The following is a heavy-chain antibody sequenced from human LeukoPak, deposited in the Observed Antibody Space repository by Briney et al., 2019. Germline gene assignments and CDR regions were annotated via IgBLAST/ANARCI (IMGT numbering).Heavy chain of an antibody. CDR3: ARHDSVIGSYPLG. D-gene: IGHD1-26*01. CDR1: GYRFTSYW. V-gene: IGHV5-51*01. Sequence: GESLKISCKGSGYRFTSYWIGWVRQMPGKGLEWMGIIHPADSDTRYSPSFQGQVTISADKSISTAYLQWSSLKASDTAMYYCARHDSVIGSYPLGWGQGTLVAVSS. CDR2: IHPADSDT. J-gene: IGHJ4*02.